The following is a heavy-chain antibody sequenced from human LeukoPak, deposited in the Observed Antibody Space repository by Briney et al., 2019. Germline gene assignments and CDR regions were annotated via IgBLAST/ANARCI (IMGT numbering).Heavy chain of an antibody. CDR2: ISGSGGST. CDR3: ARDSRSSSWYLGYYYYYYMDV. Sequence: PGGSLRLSCAASGFTFSSYAMSWVRQAPGKGLEWVSAISGSGGSTYYADSVKGRFTISRDNSKNTLYLQMNSLRAEDTAVYYCARDSRSSSWYLGYYYYYYMDVWGKGTTVTVSS. V-gene: IGHV3-23*01. J-gene: IGHJ6*03. CDR1: GFTFSSYA. D-gene: IGHD6-13*01.